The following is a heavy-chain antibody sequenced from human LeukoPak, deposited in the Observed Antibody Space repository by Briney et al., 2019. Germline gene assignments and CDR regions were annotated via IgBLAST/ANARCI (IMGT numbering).Heavy chain of an antibody. CDR1: GYTFTSYY. D-gene: IGHD3-22*01. V-gene: IGHV1-46*01. Sequence: GASVKVSCKASGYTFTSYYMHWVRQAPGQGLEWMGIINPSGGSTNYAQKLQGRVTMTTDTSTSTAYMELRSLRSDDTAVYYCARTNVYYYDSSDYYPYFDYWGQGTLVTVSS. CDR3: ARTNVYYYDSSDYYPYFDY. J-gene: IGHJ4*02. CDR2: INPSGGST.